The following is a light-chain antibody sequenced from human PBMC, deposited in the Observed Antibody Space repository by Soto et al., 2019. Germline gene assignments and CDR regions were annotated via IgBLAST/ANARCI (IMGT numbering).Light chain of an antibody. CDR1: QSVSNN. J-gene: IGKJ5*01. Sequence: EIIMAQSPATLSVSPGERATLSCRASQSVSNNIAWYQQKPGQAPRLLIYYASTRATGIPARFSGSGSGTAYTLTISSLQSEDFALYYCQQYNNWPPITFGQGTRLEIK. CDR2: YAS. V-gene: IGKV3-15*01. CDR3: QQYNNWPPIT.